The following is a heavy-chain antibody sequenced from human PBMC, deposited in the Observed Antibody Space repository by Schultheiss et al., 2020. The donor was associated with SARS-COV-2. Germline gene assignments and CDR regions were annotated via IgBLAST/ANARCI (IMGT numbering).Heavy chain of an antibody. D-gene: IGHD2-15*01. CDR3: ARDLGRRYCSGGSCPYMDV. V-gene: IGHV1-18*01. J-gene: IGHJ6*02. CDR1: GYTFTSYG. Sequence: ASVKVSCKASGYTFTSYGISWVRQAPGQGLEWMGRIIPIFGIANYAQKFQGRVTKTTDTSTSTAYMELRSLRSDDTAVYYCARDLGRRYCSGGSCPYMDVWGQGTTVTVSS. CDR2: IIPIFGIA.